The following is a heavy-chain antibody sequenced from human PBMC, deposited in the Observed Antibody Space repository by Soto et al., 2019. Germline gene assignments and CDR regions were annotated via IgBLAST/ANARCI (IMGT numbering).Heavy chain of an antibody. J-gene: IGHJ4*02. D-gene: IGHD2-15*01. V-gene: IGHV6-1*01. CDR3: ARGILGAPAEPFDD. CDR2: TYYRSKWYN. CDR1: GDSVYRNSAA. Sequence: SHTLSLTCAISGDSVYRNSAALNWIRQSPSRGLEWLGRTYYRSKWYNDYAVSVKSRITINPDTSKNQFSLQLNSVTPEDTAVYYCARGILGAPAEPFDDCGQGTMVTLAS.